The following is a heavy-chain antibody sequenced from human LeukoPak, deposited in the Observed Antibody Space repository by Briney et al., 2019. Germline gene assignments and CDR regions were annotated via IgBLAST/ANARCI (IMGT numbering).Heavy chain of an antibody. J-gene: IGHJ4*02. CDR3: ARETYGSGSSDLDY. Sequence: SETLSLTCTVSGDSISGSSYYWGWIRQPPGKGLEWIGSIYYSGSPYYNPSLKSRVTISVDTSKNQFSLKLSSVTAADTAVYYCARETYGSGSSDLDYWGQGTLITVSS. D-gene: IGHD3-10*01. V-gene: IGHV4-39*07. CDR1: GDSISGSSYY. CDR2: IYYSGSP.